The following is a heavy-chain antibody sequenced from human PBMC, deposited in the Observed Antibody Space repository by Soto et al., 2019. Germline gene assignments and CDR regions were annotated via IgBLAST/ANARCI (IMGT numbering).Heavy chain of an antibody. J-gene: IGHJ4*02. V-gene: IGHV4-31*03. D-gene: IGHD3-22*01. CDR2: ISYSGST. CDR1: GGSISSGGYY. CDR3: ARDALSRDSI. Sequence: QVQLQESGPGLVKPSQTLSLTCTVSGGSISSGGYYWSWIRQHPGKGLEWIGYISYSGSTYYKPSPESRFTLSVDTSKNQFSLKLSSVTAADTAVYYCARDALSRDSIWGQGTLVTVSS.